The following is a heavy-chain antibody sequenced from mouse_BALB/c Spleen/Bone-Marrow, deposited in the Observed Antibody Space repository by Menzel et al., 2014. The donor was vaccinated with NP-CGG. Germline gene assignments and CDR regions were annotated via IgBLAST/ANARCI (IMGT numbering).Heavy chain of an antibody. CDR1: GFTFTDYY. D-gene: IGHD1-1*01. Sequence: EVKVVESGGGLVQPGGSLRLSCAPSGFTFTDYYMSWVRQPPGKALEWLGFIRNKANGYTTDYSVSVKGRFTISIDNSQSILYLQMNTLRAEDSATYYGAREENYDIYWYFDVWGAGTTVTVSS. CDR2: IRNKANGYTT. V-gene: IGHV7-3*02. J-gene: IGHJ1*01. CDR3: AREENYDIYWYFDV.